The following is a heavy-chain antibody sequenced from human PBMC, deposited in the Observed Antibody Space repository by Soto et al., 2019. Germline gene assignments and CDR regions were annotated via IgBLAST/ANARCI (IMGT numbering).Heavy chain of an antibody. CDR2: ISWNSGSI. CDR3: AKGPRKWPQDAFDI. V-gene: IGHV3-9*01. J-gene: IGHJ3*02. Sequence: GGSLRLSCAASGFTFDDYAMHWVRQAPGKGLEWVSGISWNSGSIGYADSVKGRFTISRDNAKNSLYLQMNSLRAEDTALYYCAKGPRKWPQDAFDIWGQGTMVTVS. D-gene: IGHD5-12*01. CDR1: GFTFDDYA.